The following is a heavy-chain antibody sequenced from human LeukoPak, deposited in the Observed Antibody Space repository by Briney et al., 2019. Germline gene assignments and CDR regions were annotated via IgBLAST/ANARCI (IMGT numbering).Heavy chain of an antibody. CDR3: ARDTTMVTGYYYYIDV. J-gene: IGHJ6*03. CDR2: VIPIFGTP. V-gene: IGHV1-69*05. D-gene: IGHD5-18*01. Sequence: SVKVSCKASGYIFSDYYMHWVRQAPGQGLEWMGGVIPIFGTPNYAQKFQGRVTITTDESTSTAYMELSSLRSEDTAIYYCARDTTMVTGYYYYIDVWGKGTTVTVSS. CDR1: GYIFSDYY.